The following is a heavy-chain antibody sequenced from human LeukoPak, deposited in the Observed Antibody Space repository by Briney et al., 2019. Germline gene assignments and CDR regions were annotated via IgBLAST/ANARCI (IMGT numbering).Heavy chain of an antibody. J-gene: IGHJ4*02. CDR1: GFTFSTFA. CDR3: ARSPDSISYYIQY. Sequence: GGSLRLSCAASGFTFSTFAMQWVRHAPGKGLEWVAFIWYDGSNEYYADSVKGRFTISRDNSKSTLYLQMHSLRAEDTAVYYCARSPDSISYYIQYWGQGTLVSVSS. D-gene: IGHD3-22*01. CDR2: IWYDGSNE. V-gene: IGHV3-33*01.